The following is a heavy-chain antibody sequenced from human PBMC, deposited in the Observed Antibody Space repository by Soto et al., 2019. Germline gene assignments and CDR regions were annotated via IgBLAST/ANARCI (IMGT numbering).Heavy chain of an antibody. D-gene: IGHD6-19*01. Sequence: SVKVSCKASGGTFSSYTISWVRQAPGQGLEWMGRIIPILGIANYAQKFQGRVAITADKSTSTAYMELSSLRSEDTAVYYCASVSSGWQNDFWGQGTLVTVSS. V-gene: IGHV1-69*02. CDR1: GGTFSSYT. CDR2: IIPILGIA. J-gene: IGHJ4*02. CDR3: ASVSSGWQNDF.